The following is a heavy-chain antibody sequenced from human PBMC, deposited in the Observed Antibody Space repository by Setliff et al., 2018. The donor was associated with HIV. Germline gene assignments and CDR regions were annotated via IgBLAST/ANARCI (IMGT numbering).Heavy chain of an antibody. V-gene: IGHV4-39*01. D-gene: IGHD6-19*01. CDR1: GGSISSSSYY. CDR3: ARPPGKWLVLGHWYFDL. CDR2: IYYSGST. J-gene: IGHJ2*01. Sequence: PSETLSLTCTVSGGSISSSSYYWGWIRQPPGKGLEWIGSIYYSGSTYYNPSLKSRVTISVDTSKNQFSLKLSSVTAAGTAVYYCARPPGKWLVLGHWYFDLWGRGTLVTVSS.